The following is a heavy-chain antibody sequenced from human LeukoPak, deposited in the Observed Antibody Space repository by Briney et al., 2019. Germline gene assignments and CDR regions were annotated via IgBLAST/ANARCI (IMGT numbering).Heavy chain of an antibody. CDR3: ARGVGATNYYYMDV. Sequence: SETLSLTRTVSGYSISSGYYWGWIRQPPGKGLEWIGSIYHSGSTYYNPSLKSRVTISVDTSKNQFSLKLSSVTAADTAVYYCARGVGATNYYYMDVWGKGTTVTVSS. CDR2: IYHSGST. V-gene: IGHV4-38-2*02. J-gene: IGHJ6*03. D-gene: IGHD1-26*01. CDR1: GYSISSGYY.